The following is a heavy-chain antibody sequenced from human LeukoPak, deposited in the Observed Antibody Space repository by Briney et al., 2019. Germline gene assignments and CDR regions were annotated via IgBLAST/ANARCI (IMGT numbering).Heavy chain of an antibody. CDR3: ARLGWFGEFGY. D-gene: IGHD3-10*01. CDR2: IYHSGST. J-gene: IGHJ4*02. V-gene: IGHV4-30-2*01. CDR1: GGSISSGGYS. Sequence: SETLSLTCAVSGGSISSGGYSWSWIRQPPGKGLEWIGYIYHSGSTYYNPSLKSRVTISVDRSKNQFSLKLSSVTAADTAAYYCARLGWFGEFGYWGQGTLVTVSS.